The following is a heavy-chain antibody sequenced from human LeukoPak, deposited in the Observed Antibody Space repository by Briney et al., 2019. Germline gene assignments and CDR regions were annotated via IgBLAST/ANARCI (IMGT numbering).Heavy chain of an antibody. D-gene: IGHD2-2*01. Sequence: PSQTLSLTCAVSGVSISSGGYSWSWIRQPPGKGLDWIGYIYHSGSTYYNPSLKSRVTISVDRSKNQFSLKLSSVTAADTAVYYCARGSSTSSYHYYYYGMDVWGQGTTVTVSS. CDR1: GVSISSGGYS. V-gene: IGHV4-30-2*01. J-gene: IGHJ6*02. CDR2: IYHSGST. CDR3: ARGSSTSSYHYYYYGMDV.